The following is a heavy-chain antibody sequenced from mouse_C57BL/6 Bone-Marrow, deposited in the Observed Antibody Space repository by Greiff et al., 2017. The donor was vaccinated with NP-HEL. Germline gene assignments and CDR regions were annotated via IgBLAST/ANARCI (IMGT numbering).Heavy chain of an antibody. CDR2: IYPGDGDT. CDR3: ARETTVVATNFDV. Sequence: QVQLKQSGPELVKPGASVKISCKASGYAFSSSWMNWVKQRPGKGLEWIGRIYPGDGDTNYNGKFKGKATLTADKSSSTAYMQLSSLTSEDSAVYFCARETTVVATNFDVWGTGTTVTVSS. D-gene: IGHD1-1*01. J-gene: IGHJ1*03. V-gene: IGHV1-82*01. CDR1: GYAFSSSW.